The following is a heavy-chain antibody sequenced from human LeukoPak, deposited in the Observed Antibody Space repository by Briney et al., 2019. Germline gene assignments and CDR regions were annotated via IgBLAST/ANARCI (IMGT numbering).Heavy chain of an antibody. CDR1: GYSISSGYY. CDR2: IYHSGST. Sequence: PSETLSLTCTVSGYSISSGYYWGWIRQPPVKGLEWIGSIYHSGSTYYNPSLKSRVTISVDTSKNQFSLKLSSVTAADTAVYYCARARRSSSWSFDYWGQGTLVTVSS. D-gene: IGHD6-13*01. CDR3: ARARRSSSWSFDY. J-gene: IGHJ4*02. V-gene: IGHV4-38-2*02.